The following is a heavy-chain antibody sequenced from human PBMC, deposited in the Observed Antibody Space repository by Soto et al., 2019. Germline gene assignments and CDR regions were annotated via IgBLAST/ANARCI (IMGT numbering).Heavy chain of an antibody. V-gene: IGHV1-18*04. CDR1: GYTFPSHG. J-gene: IGHJ4*02. CDR3: ARAAGPGSYRYGSWTY. CDR2: ISAYNGNT. D-gene: IGHD3-16*02. Sequence: ASVKVSCKASGYTFPSHGISWVRQAPGQGLEWMGWISAYNGNTNYAQKLQGRVTMTTDTSTSTAYMELRSLRSDDTAVYYCARAAGPGSYRYGSWTYWGQGTLVTVSS.